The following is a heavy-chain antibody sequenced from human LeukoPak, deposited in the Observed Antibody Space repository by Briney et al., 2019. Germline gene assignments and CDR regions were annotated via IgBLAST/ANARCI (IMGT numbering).Heavy chain of an antibody. Sequence: ASVKVSCKASGGTFSSYAISWVRQAPGQGLEWMGRIIPILGIANYAQKFQGRVTITADKSTSTAYMELSSLRSEDTAVYYCARDRGNDYGDYPCDYWGQGTLVTVFS. V-gene: IGHV1-69*04. J-gene: IGHJ4*02. CDR1: GGTFSSYA. D-gene: IGHD4-17*01. CDR2: IIPILGIA. CDR3: ARDRGNDYGDYPCDY.